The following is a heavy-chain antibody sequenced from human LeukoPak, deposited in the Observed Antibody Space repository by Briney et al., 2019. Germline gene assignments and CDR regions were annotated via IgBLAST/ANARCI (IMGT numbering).Heavy chain of an antibody. CDR1: GGTFSSYA. J-gene: IGHJ4*02. Sequence: GASVTVSCKASGGTFSSYAISWVRQAPGQGLEWMGGIIPIFGTANYAQKFQGRVTITADESTSTAYMELSSLRSEDTAVYYCARMDCSGGSCYVFNYWGQGTLVTVSS. V-gene: IGHV1-69*13. D-gene: IGHD2-15*01. CDR3: ARMDCSGGSCYVFNY. CDR2: IIPIFGTA.